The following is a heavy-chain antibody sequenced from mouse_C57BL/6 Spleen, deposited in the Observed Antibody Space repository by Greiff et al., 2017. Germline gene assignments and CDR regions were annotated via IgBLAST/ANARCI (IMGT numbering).Heavy chain of an antibody. CDR1: GYSFTDYN. J-gene: IGHJ4*01. Sequence: EVQLQQSGPELVKPGASVKISCKASGYSFTDYNMNWVKQSNGKSLEWIGVINPNYGTTSYNQKFKGKATLTVDQSSSTAYMQLNSLTSEDSAVYDCARSRGTTVVATRGYAMDYWGQGTSVTVSS. CDR3: ARSRGTTVVATRGYAMDY. D-gene: IGHD1-1*01. V-gene: IGHV1-39*01. CDR2: INPNYGTT.